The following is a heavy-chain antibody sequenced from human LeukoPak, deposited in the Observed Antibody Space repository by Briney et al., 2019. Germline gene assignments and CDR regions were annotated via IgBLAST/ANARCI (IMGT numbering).Heavy chain of an antibody. CDR3: ARVWGYFDQ. J-gene: IGHJ4*02. CDR2: IYYSGST. CDR1: GYSISSGYY. V-gene: IGHV4-38-2*02. Sequence: SETLSLTCTVSGYSISSGYYWGWIRQPPGKGLEWIGSIYYSGSTYYNPSLKSRVTISVDTSKNQFSLKLSSVTAADTAVYYCARVWGYFDQWGQGTLVTVSS. D-gene: IGHD3-16*01.